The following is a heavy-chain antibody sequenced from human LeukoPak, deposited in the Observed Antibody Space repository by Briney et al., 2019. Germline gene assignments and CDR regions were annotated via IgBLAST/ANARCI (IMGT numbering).Heavy chain of an antibody. CDR1: GGSFSGYY. CDR2: IYYRGST. V-gene: IGHV4-59*08. CDR3: ARKSDYAPPWYGFDI. J-gene: IGHJ3*02. Sequence: PSETLSLTCAVYGGSFSGYYWSWIRQPPGKGLEWIGYIYYRGSTNYNPSLKGRVTISVDTSKNQVSLKLSSVIAADTAVYYCARKSDYAPPWYGFDIWGQGTMVTVSS. D-gene: IGHD4-17*01.